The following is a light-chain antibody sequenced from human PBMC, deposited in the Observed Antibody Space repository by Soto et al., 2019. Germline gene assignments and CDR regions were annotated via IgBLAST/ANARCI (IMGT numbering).Light chain of an antibody. Sequence: IVLTQSPATLSLSPGERATLSCRASQSVSSYLAWYQQKPGQAPRLLIYDASNRATGIPARFSGSGSGTDFTLTIRRLEPEDFAVYYCQQRSNWPPITFGQGTRLEI. CDR3: QQRSNWPPIT. CDR1: QSVSSY. CDR2: DAS. V-gene: IGKV3-11*01. J-gene: IGKJ5*01.